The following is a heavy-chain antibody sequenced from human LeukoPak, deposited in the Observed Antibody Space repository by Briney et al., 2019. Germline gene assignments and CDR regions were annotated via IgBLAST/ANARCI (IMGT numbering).Heavy chain of an antibody. V-gene: IGHV3-23*01. J-gene: IGHJ4*02. CDR3: AKRGVVIRVFLVGFHKEAYYFDS. Sequence: PGGSLRLSCGVSGITLSNYGMSWVRQAPGKGLEWVAGLSGSGGGTNYADSVQGRFTISRDNPKNTLYLQMNSLRAEDTAVYFCAKRGVVIRVFLVGFHKEAYYFDSWGQGALVTVSS. D-gene: IGHD3-10*01. CDR1: GITLSNYG. CDR2: LSGSGGGT.